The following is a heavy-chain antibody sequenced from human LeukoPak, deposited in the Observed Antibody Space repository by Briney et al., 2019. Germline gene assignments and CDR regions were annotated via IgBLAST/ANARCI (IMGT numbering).Heavy chain of an antibody. CDR3: ARDLVDWTLDY. V-gene: IGHV1-46*01. D-gene: IGHD1-1*01. CDR1: GYTFTSYY. CDR2: INPSGGSA. J-gene: IGHJ4*02. Sequence: ASVKVSCKASGYTFTSYYMHWVRQAPGQGLEWMGIINPSGGSASYAQKFQGRVTMTRDTSTSTVYMELSSLRSEDTAVYYCARDLVDWTLDYWGQGTLVTVSS.